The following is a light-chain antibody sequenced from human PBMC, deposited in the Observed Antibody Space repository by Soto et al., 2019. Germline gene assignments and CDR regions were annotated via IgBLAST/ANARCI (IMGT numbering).Light chain of an antibody. J-gene: IGKJ4*01. V-gene: IGKV3-20*01. CDR3: QQYGSSPLT. Sequence: EIVLTQSPGTLSLSPGERATLSCRASQSVSSSYLAWYQQKPGQAPRLLIYGASSRSTGIPDRFSGSGSGTDFTLTISTLEPEYFAVYYCQQYGSSPLTFGGGTKVEIK. CDR2: GAS. CDR1: QSVSSSY.